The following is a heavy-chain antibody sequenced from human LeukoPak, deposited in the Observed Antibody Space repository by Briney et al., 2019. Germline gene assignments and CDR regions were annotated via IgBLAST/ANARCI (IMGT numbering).Heavy chain of an antibody. CDR2: IVVGSGNT. CDR1: GFTFTSSA. V-gene: IGHV1-58*02. J-gene: IGHJ4*02. D-gene: IGHD6-13*01. Sequence: SVKVSCKASGFTFTSSAMQWVRQARGQRLEWIGWIVVGSGNTNYAQKFQERVTITRDMSTSTAYMELSSLRSEDTAVYYCAAGAAAGNGRSDYWGQGTLVTVSS. CDR3: AAGAAAGNGRSDY.